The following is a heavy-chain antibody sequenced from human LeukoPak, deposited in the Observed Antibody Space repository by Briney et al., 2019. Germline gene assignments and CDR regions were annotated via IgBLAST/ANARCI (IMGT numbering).Heavy chain of an antibody. D-gene: IGHD6-19*01. CDR3: AKGGIAMADYYFDY. CDR1: GFTFSSYG. CDR2: ISYDGSNK. Sequence: GGSLRLSCAASGFTFSSYGMHWVRQAPGKGLEWVAVISYDGSNKYYADSVKGRFTISRDNSKNTLSLQMNSLRAEDTAVYYCAKGGIAMADYYFDYWGQGTLVTVSS. J-gene: IGHJ4*02. V-gene: IGHV3-30*18.